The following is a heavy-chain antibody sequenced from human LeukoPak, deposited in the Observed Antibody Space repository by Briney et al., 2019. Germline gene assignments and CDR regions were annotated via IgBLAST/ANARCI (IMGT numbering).Heavy chain of an antibody. D-gene: IGHD2-2*01. CDR2: ISGSGGST. CDR3: AKVLRYCSSTSCYPAYFDY. CDR1: GFTFSSYA. Sequence: GGSLRLSCAASGFTFSSYAMSWVRQAPGKGLEWVSAISGSGGSTYYADSVKGRFTISRDNSKNTLYLQLNSLRAEDTAVYYCAKVLRYCSSTSCYPAYFDYWGEGTLVIVSS. J-gene: IGHJ4*02. V-gene: IGHV3-23*01.